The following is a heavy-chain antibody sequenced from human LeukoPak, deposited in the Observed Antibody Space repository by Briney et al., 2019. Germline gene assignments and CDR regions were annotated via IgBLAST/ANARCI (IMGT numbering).Heavy chain of an antibody. J-gene: IGHJ5*02. Sequence: PGGSLRLSCAASGFTFSSYSMNWVRQAPGKGLEWVSSISSSSSYIYYADSVKGRFTISRDNAKNSLYLQMNSLRAEDTAAYYCARDPYRGGSGSYPNWFDPWGQGTLVTVSS. CDR3: ARDPYRGGSGSYPNWFDP. D-gene: IGHD3-10*01. CDR2: ISSSSSYI. CDR1: GFTFSSYS. V-gene: IGHV3-21*01.